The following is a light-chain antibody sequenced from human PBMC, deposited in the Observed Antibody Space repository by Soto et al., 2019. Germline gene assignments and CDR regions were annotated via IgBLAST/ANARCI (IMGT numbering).Light chain of an antibody. Sequence: QSVLTQPASVSGSPGQSITISCTGTSSDIGGYNYVSWFQQHPGKAPKLIIFEVTSRPSGVSPRFSASKSGNTASLTVSGLQADDEADYYCCSYSTTTLGVFGTGTKVTVL. V-gene: IGLV2-14*03. CDR3: CSYSTTTLGV. CDR2: EVT. J-gene: IGLJ1*01. CDR1: SSDIGGYNY.